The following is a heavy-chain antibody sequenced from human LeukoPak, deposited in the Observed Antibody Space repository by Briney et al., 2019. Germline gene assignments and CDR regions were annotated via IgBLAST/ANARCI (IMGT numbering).Heavy chain of an antibody. D-gene: IGHD1-26*01. CDR1: GFTFSNSW. Sequence: GGSLRLSCAASGFTFSNSWMHWVRQAPGEGPVWVPRINSDGRTTNYADSVKGRFTISRDNAKSTLYLQMNSLRAEDTAVYYCARAGYYRFDYWGQGTLVTVSS. CDR3: ARAGYYRFDY. CDR2: INSDGRTT. J-gene: IGHJ4*02. V-gene: IGHV3-74*01.